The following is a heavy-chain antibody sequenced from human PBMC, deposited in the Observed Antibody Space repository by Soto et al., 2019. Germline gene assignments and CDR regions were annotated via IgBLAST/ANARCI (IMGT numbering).Heavy chain of an antibody. J-gene: IGHJ6*02. CDR1: GGTFREYA. Sequence: QLQLVQSGAEVKKPGSAVKVSCKASGGTFREYAISWVRQAPGQGLEWLGGIIPIFATINYAQNFQGRVTITADKSTSTAYMEVSSLRAGDTAVYYCGRGSCTSTTCEDYYVMDVWGQGTTVTVTS. D-gene: IGHD2-2*01. CDR3: GRGSCTSTTCEDYYVMDV. V-gene: IGHV1-69*06. CDR2: IIPIFATI.